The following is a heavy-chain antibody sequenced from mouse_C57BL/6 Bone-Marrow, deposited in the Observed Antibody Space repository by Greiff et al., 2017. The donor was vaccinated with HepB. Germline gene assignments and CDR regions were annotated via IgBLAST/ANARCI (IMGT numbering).Heavy chain of an antibody. Sequence: VNVVESGAELARPGASVKLSCKASGYTFTSYGISWVKQRTGQGLEWIGEIYPRSGNTYYNEKFKGKATLTADKSSSTAYMELRSLTSEDSAVYFCARKILWFAYWGQGTRVTVSA. CDR2: IYPRSGNT. V-gene: IGHV1-81*01. J-gene: IGHJ3*01. CDR1: GYTFTSYG. CDR3: ARKILWFAY.